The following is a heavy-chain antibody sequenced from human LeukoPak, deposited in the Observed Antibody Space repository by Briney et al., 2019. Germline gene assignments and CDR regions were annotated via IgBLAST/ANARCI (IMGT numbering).Heavy chain of an antibody. D-gene: IGHD6-19*01. CDR3: ARDVAVAANHDY. CDR1: GFTFSNFA. J-gene: IGHJ4*02. V-gene: IGHV3-23*01. CDR2: ISGSGGST. Sequence: PGGSLRLSCAASGFTFSNFAVSWVRQAPGKGLEWVSSISGSGGSTYYADSVKGRFTISRDNSKNSLYLQMNSLRTEDTAVYYCARDVAVAANHDYWGQGTLLTVSS.